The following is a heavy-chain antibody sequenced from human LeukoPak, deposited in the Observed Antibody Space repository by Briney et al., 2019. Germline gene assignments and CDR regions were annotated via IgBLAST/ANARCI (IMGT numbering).Heavy chain of an antibody. CDR2: FYYSGST. Sequence: SQTLSLTCTVSGGSIISGGYYWSWIRQLPGKGLEWIGYFYYSGSTNYNPSLKSRLTISADTSKNKFSLKLSSVTVADTAIYYCARGYCSGGSCYSARYWGQGTLITVSS. D-gene: IGHD2-15*01. CDR1: GGSIISGGYY. V-gene: IGHV4-31*03. J-gene: IGHJ4*02. CDR3: ARGYCSGGSCYSARY.